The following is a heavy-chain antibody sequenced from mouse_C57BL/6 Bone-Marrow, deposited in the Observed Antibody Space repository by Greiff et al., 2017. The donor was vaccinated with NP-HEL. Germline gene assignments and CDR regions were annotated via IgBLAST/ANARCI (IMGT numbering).Heavy chain of an antibody. CDR1: GYTFTDYY. D-gene: IGHD2-5*01. CDR2: INPYNGGT. Sequence: VQLKQSGPVLVKPGASVKMSCKASGYTFTDYYMNWVKQSHGKSLEWIGVINPYNGGTSYNQKFKGKATLTVDKSSSTAYMELNSLTSEDSAVYYCARRRYSNYGWYFDVWGTGTTVTVSS. V-gene: IGHV1-19*01. J-gene: IGHJ1*03. CDR3: ARRRYSNYGWYFDV.